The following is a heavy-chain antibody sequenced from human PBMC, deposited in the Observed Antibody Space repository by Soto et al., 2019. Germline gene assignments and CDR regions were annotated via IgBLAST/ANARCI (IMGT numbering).Heavy chain of an antibody. CDR3: AVSQYEYNSGWPHFYDY. V-gene: IGHV1-46*01. J-gene: IGHJ4*01. CDR2: INFNGGST. CDR1: GHTFTTYY. D-gene: IGHD6-19*01. Sequence: ASVKVSCKASGHTFTTYYMHWVRQAPGQGLDWMGIINFNGGSTTYAQQFQGRVTMTRDTSTSTVYMELSSLRSEDTAIYYCAVSQYEYNSGWPHFYDYSAQRSLDIVSS.